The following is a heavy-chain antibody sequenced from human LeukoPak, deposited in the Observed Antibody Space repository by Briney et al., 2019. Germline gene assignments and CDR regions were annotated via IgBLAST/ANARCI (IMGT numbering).Heavy chain of an antibody. V-gene: IGHV3-30*01. CDR3: AREPRGAAAGTLWFDP. D-gene: IGHD6-13*01. Sequence: QPGRSLRLSCAASGFTFSSYAMHWVRQAPGKGLEWVAVISYDGSNKYYADSVKGRFTISRDNSKNTLYLQMNSLRAEDTAVYYCAREPRGAAAGTLWFDPWGQGTLVTVSS. J-gene: IGHJ5*02. CDR1: GFTFSSYA. CDR2: ISYDGSNK.